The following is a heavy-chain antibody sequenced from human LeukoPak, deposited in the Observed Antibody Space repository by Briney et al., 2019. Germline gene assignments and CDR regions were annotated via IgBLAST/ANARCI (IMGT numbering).Heavy chain of an antibody. Sequence: PGGSLRLSCAASGFTFSDYYMSWVRQAPGKGLEWVSVLYSDGTIYYADSVRGRFTISRDHFQNTLYLQMNSLRAEDTAVYYCARDRGSSFWYFDNWGQGTLVTVSS. CDR3: ARDRGSSFWYFDN. CDR1: GFTFSDYY. D-gene: IGHD3-3*01. V-gene: IGHV3-53*01. CDR2: LYSDGTI. J-gene: IGHJ4*02.